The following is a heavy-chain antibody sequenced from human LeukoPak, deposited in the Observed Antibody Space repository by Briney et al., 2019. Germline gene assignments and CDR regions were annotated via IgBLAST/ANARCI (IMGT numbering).Heavy chain of an antibody. CDR2: ISGSADTT. CDR3: AKDEYNTFDI. V-gene: IGHV3-23*01. CDR1: GLTFSDYA. D-gene: IGHD5-24*01. J-gene: IGHJ3*02. Sequence: PGGSLRLSCAASGLTFSDYAMSWVRQAPGKGLEWVSVISGSADTTYYADSVKGRFIISRDNSKNTLHLQMNSLRAEDTAVYYCAKDEYNTFDIWGQGTMVTVSS.